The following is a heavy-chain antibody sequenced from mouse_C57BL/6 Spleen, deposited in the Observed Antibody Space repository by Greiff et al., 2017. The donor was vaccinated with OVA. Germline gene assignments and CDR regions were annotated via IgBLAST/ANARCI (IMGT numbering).Heavy chain of an antibody. V-gene: IGHV2-5*01. J-gene: IGHJ4*01. CDR2: IWRGGST. CDR1: GFSLTSYG. D-gene: IGHD1-1*01. Sequence: VKLVESGPGLVQPSQSLSITCTVSGFSLTSYGVHWVRQSPGKGLEWLGVIWRGGSTDYNAAFMSRLSITKDNSKSQVFFKMNSLQADDTAIYYCAKNSFTTVVATDAMDYWGQGTSVTVSS. CDR3: AKNSFTTVVATDAMDY.